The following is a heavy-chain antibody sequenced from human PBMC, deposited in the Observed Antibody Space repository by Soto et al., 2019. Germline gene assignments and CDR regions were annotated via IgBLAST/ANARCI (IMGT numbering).Heavy chain of an antibody. J-gene: IGHJ6*02. CDR1: GFTFSSYG. CDR2: IWYDGSNK. CDR3: GRDLLERLEGGMDV. Sequence: QVQLVESGGGVVQPGRSLRLSCAASGFTFSSYGMHWVRQAPGKGLEWVAVIWYDGSNKYYADSVKGRFTISRDNSKNAVYRQMNSLRAEDTAVYYCGRDLLERLEGGMDVWGQGTTVTVSS. D-gene: IGHD1-1*01. V-gene: IGHV3-33*01.